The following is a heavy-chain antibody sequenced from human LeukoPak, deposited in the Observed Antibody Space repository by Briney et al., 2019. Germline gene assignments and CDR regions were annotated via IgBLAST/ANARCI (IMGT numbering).Heavy chain of an antibody. CDR2: ISGSGDNT. CDR3: ASRGGYDSSGYYFDFDY. D-gene: IGHD3-22*01. J-gene: IGHJ4*02. V-gene: IGHV3-23*01. Sequence: PGGSLRLSCAASGLTFSNYAMSWVRQAPGKGPEWVSAISGSGDNTYYADSARGRFTISRDNSKNTLFLQMNSLRVEDTAVYYCASRGGYDSSGYYFDFDYWGQGTLVTVSS. CDR1: GLTFSNYA.